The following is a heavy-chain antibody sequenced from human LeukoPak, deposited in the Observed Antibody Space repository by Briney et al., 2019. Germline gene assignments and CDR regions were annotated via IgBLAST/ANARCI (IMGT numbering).Heavy chain of an antibody. V-gene: IGHV3-23*01. J-gene: IGHJ4*02. CDR3: AKGIDSSGYYPFDH. CDR2: ISDTGGGT. CDR1: GFTFSSYA. D-gene: IGHD3-22*01. Sequence: GGSLRLSCAASGFTFSSYAVSWARQAPGKGLEWVSAISDTGGGTHYADSVKGRFTISRDNSKDTLYLQMNSLRAEDTAVYYCAKGIDSSGYYPFDHWGQGTLVTVSS.